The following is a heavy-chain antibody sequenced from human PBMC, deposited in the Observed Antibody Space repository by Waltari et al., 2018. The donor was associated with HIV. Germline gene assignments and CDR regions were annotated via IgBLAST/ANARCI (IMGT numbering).Heavy chain of an antibody. D-gene: IGHD3-10*01. CDR1: GGSISSYY. CDR2: IYTSGST. J-gene: IGHJ4*02. V-gene: IGHV4-4*07. Sequence: QVQLQESGPGLVKPSETLSLTCTVSGGSISSYYWSWIRQPAGKGLEWIGRIYTSGSTNYNPSLKSRVTMSVDTSKNQFSLKLSSVTAADTAVYYCARGLMVRGVISVFDYWGQGTLVTVSS. CDR3: ARGLMVRGVISVFDY.